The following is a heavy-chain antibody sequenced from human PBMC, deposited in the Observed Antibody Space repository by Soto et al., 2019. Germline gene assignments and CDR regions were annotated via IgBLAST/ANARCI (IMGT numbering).Heavy chain of an antibody. CDR2: ISWDGGST. D-gene: IGHD5-12*01. CDR3: AKDIRATKVATTYFFDY. CDR1: GFTFDDYT. V-gene: IGHV3-43*01. Sequence: GGSLRLSCAASGFTFDDYTMHWVRQAPGKGLEWVSLISWDGGSTYYADSVKGRFTISRDNSKNSLYLQMNSLRTEDTALYYCAKDIRATKVATTYFFDYWGQGTLVTVSS. J-gene: IGHJ4*02.